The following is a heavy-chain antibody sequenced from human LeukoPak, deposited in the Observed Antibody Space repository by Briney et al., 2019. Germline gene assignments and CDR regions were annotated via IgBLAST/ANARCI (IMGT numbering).Heavy chain of an antibody. D-gene: IGHD6-13*01. CDR3: ARASSWYSYSMDV. Sequence: ASVKVSCKASGYTFTDSYMHWVRQAPGQGLEWMGWINPNSGGTSYAQEFQGRATMTRDTSISTAYMELSRLRSDDTAVYYCARASSWYSYSMDVWGQGTTVTVSS. CDR1: GYTFTDSY. J-gene: IGHJ6*02. V-gene: IGHV1-2*02. CDR2: INPNSGGT.